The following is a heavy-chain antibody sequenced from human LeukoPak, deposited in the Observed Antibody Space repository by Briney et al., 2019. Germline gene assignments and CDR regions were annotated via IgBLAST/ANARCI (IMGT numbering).Heavy chain of an antibody. CDR3: ARELGGYYNGDYYGMDV. CDR2: ISYDGSNK. CDR1: GFTFSSYA. J-gene: IGHJ6*02. V-gene: IGHV3-30-3*01. Sequence: GGSLRLSCAASGFTFSSYAMPWVRQAPGKGLEWVAVISYDGSNKYYADSVKGRFTISRDNSKNTLYLQMNSLRAEDTAVYYCARELGGYYNGDYYGMDVWGQGTTVTVSS. D-gene: IGHD3-3*01.